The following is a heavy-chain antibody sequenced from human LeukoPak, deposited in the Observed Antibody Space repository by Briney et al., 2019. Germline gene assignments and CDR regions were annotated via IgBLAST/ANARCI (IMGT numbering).Heavy chain of an antibody. D-gene: IGHD5-18*01. Sequence: ASVTVSCTASGYTFTKYGISWVRQAPGQGLEWMGWISAYNGNTNYAQKLQGRVTMTTDTSTSTAYMELRSLRSDDTAVYYCAREGSIQVWSREFDPWGQGTLVTVSS. CDR1: GYTFTKYG. V-gene: IGHV1-18*01. CDR2: ISAYNGNT. CDR3: AREGSIQVWSREFDP. J-gene: IGHJ5*02.